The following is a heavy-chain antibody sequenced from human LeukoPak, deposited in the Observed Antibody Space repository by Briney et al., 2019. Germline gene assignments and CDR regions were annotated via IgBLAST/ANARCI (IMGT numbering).Heavy chain of an antibody. CDR1: GFTFSTYG. D-gene: IGHD3-10*01. V-gene: IGHV3-30*03. J-gene: IGHJ4*02. Sequence: GRSLRLSCAASGFTFSTYGMHWVRQAPGKGLEWVAVISYDGSNKNYVDSVKGRFTISRDNSKSTLYLQMNSLRAEDTAVYYCARDGMAGSFDYWGQGTLVTVSS. CDR3: ARDGMAGSFDY. CDR2: ISYDGSNK.